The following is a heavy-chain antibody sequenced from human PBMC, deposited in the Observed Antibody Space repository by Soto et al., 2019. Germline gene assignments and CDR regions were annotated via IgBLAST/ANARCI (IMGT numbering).Heavy chain of an antibody. Sequence: QVQLVASGGGLVKPGGSLRLSCAGSGFSFSDYYMSWIRQAPGKGLEWLSYISDSSSDTEYADSVKGRFTISRDNAKNSLYLQLDSLTAEDTTLYFCASAPNRYYFDFWGQATLVTVSS. CDR2: ISDSSSDT. D-gene: IGHD2-8*01. V-gene: IGHV3-11*05. CDR1: GFSFSDYY. J-gene: IGHJ4*02. CDR3: ASAPNRYYFDF.